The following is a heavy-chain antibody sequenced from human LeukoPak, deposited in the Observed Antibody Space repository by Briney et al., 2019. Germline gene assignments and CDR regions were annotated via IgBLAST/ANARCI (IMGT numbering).Heavy chain of an antibody. CDR2: INPSGGST. D-gene: IGHD6-19*01. J-gene: IGHJ4*02. V-gene: IGHV1-46*01. Sequence: ASVKVSCKASGYTFTSYYMHWVRQAPGQGLEWMGIINPSGGSTSYAQKFQGRVTMTRDTSTSTVYMELSSLRSEDTAVYYCVRAYSSGWYLDYWGQGTLVTVSS. CDR1: GYTFTSYY. CDR3: VRAYSSGWYLDY.